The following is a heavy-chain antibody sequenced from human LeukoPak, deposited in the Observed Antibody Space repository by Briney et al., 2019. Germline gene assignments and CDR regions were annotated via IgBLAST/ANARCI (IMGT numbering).Heavy chain of an antibody. J-gene: IGHJ4*02. D-gene: IGHD5-24*01. CDR1: GFTVSTNY. CDR3: ARVVAMDGYSLDS. CDR2: IYSGGST. V-gene: IGHV3-53*01. Sequence: GGSLRLSCAASGFTVSTNYMSWVRQTPGKGLEWVSVIYSGGSTYYADSVKGRFAISRDNAKNSLYLQMNSLRTEDTAVYYCARVVAMDGYSLDSWGQGTLVTVSS.